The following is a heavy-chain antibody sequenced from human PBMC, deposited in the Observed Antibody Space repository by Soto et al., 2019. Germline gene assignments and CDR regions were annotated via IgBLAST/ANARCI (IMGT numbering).Heavy chain of an antibody. CDR1: GYSFTSYC. J-gene: IGHJ6*02. Sequence: GESLKISCKGSGYSFTSYCISWVRQMPGKGLEWMGRIDPSDSYTNYSPSFQGHVTISADKSISTAYLQWSSLKASDTAMYYCARDFGVATTQNYYYGMDVWGQGTTVTAP. V-gene: IGHV5-10-1*01. D-gene: IGHD5-12*01. CDR3: ARDFGVATTQNYYYGMDV. CDR2: IDPSDSYT.